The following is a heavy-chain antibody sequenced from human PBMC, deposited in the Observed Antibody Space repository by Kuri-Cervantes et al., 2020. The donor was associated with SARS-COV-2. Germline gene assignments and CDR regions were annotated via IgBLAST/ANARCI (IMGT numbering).Heavy chain of an antibody. Sequence: GESLKISCAASGFTFSSYSMNWVRQAPGKGLEWVSSISSSSSYIYYADSVKGRFTISRDNAKNSLYLQMNSLRAEDTAVYYCARDSGYGSGSSYPANWGQGTLVTVSS. CDR2: ISSSSSYI. CDR3: ARDSGYGSGSSYPAN. D-gene: IGHD3-10*01. CDR1: GFTFSSYS. V-gene: IGHV3-21*01. J-gene: IGHJ4*02.